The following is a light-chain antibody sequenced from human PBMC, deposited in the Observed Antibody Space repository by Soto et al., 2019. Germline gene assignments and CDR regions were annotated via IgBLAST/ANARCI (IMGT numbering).Light chain of an antibody. CDR3: SSYTGSTTLHYV. CDR1: SSDVGGYNY. J-gene: IGLJ1*01. CDR2: DVS. Sequence: QSALTQPASVSGSPGQSITISCTGTSSDVGGYNYVPWYQQHPGKAPKLLIYDVSNRPSGASNRFSGSKSGNTASLTISGLQAEDEADYYCSSYTGSTTLHYVFGTGTKVTVL. V-gene: IGLV2-14*01.